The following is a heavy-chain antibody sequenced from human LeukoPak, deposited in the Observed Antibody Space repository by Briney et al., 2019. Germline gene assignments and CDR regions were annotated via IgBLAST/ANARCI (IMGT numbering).Heavy chain of an antibody. Sequence: GGSLRLSCAASGFTFSRYWMSWVRQVPRKGLEWVANIKQDGSEKYYVDSVRGRFTISRDNAKNSLYLQMNSLRAEDTAVYYCARDKGDYDTSGSLFVFGGQGTPVTVSS. CDR3: ARDKGDYDTSGSLFVF. D-gene: IGHD3-22*01. V-gene: IGHV3-7*03. CDR2: IKQDGSEK. CDR1: GFTFSRYW. J-gene: IGHJ4*02.